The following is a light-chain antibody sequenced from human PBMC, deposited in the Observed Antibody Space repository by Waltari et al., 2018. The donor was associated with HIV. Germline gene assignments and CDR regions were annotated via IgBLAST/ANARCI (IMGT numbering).Light chain of an antibody. Sequence: DIQMTQSPSSLSASVGDRVTITCRASQSVSNYLNWYQYKPGKAPKLLIYAASSLQSGVPSRFSGSGSVTDFTLTISSLQRDDSATYYCQESHSSSLTFGGGTGVEI. J-gene: IGKJ4*01. CDR3: QESHSSSLT. CDR2: AAS. CDR1: QSVSNY. V-gene: IGKV1-39*01.